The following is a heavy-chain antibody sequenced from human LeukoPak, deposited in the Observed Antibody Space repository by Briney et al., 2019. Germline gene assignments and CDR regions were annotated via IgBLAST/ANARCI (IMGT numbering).Heavy chain of an antibody. Sequence: ASETLSLTCTVSGGSISRSSYYWGWIRQPPGKGLEWIGSMYHSGSTYYNPSLKSRVTTSVDTSKNQFSLELSSVTAADTAVYYCARHRYYNILTDNWFDPWGQGTLVTVSS. J-gene: IGHJ5*02. V-gene: IGHV4-39*01. CDR1: GGSISRSSYY. CDR2: MYHSGST. CDR3: ARHRYYNILTDNWFDP. D-gene: IGHD3-9*01.